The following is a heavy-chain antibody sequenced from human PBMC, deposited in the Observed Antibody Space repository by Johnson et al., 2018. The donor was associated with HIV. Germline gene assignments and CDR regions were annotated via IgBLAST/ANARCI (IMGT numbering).Heavy chain of an antibody. CDR3: ARGGGSLRWDLSFDI. Sequence: QVQLVESGGGVVQPGRSLRLSCTASGFTFNDYYMTWVRQAPGEGLEWVSYISSSGSSIYYADSVKGRFTISRDNAKNSLYLQMNSLRAEDTAVYYCARGGGSLRWDLSFDIWGQGTMVTVSS. V-gene: IGHV3-11*04. CDR2: ISSSGSSI. D-gene: IGHD1-26*01. J-gene: IGHJ3*02. CDR1: GFTFNDYY.